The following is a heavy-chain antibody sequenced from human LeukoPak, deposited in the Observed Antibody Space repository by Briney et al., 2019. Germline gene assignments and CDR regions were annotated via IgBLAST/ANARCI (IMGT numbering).Heavy chain of an antibody. J-gene: IGHJ5*02. CDR1: GFTFSSYA. V-gene: IGHV3-64D*06. CDR2: ISSNGGST. CDR3: APSPYYYESSGYSA. Sequence: GGSLRLSCSASGFTFSSYAMHWVRQAPGKGLEYVTAISSNGGSTYYADSVKGRFTISRDNSKNTLYLQMSSLRAEDTAVYYCAPSPYYYESSGYSAWGQGTLVTVSS. D-gene: IGHD3-22*01.